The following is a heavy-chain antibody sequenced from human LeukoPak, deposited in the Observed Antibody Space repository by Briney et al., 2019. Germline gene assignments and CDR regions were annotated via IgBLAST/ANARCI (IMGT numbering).Heavy chain of an antibody. V-gene: IGHV4-59*11. CDR3: ARADLYSDAFDI. J-gene: IGHJ3*02. Sequence: TSETLSLTCTVSGGSISSHYWSWIRQPPGKGLEWIGYIYYSGSTNYNPSLKSRVTISVDTSKNQFSLKLSSVTGADMAVYYCARADLYSDAFDIWGQGTMVSVSS. D-gene: IGHD2-21*01. CDR2: IYYSGST. CDR1: GGSISSHY.